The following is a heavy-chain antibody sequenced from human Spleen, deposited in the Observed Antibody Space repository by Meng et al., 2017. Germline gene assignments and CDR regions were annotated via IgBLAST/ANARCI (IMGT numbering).Heavy chain of an antibody. CDR1: GGSIRSSNW. CDR2: IYHSGST. Sequence: QVQLPGSGPGLVKPSGTLSLTCAVSGGSIRSSNWWSWVRQPPGKGLEWIGEIYHSGSTNYNPSLKSRVTISLDKSKNQFSLKLSSVTAADTAVYYCARIPDYDTSASWGQGTLVTVSS. CDR3: ARIPDYDTSAS. J-gene: IGHJ5*02. D-gene: IGHD3-22*01. V-gene: IGHV4-4*02.